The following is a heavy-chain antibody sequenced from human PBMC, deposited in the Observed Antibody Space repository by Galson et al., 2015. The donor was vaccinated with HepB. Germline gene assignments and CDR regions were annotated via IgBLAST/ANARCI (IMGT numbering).Heavy chain of an antibody. CDR1: GFSLSTGGVG. CDR3: AQEVPDYYGSSGYYYPNYFDI. V-gene: IGHV2-5*01. D-gene: IGHD3-22*01. CDR2: IYWNDDK. J-gene: IGHJ4*02. Sequence: PALVKPTQTLTLICSFSGFSLSTGGVGVGWIRQPPGKALQWLALIYWNDDKRYSPSLKSRLTITKATSKNQVVLTLTNMDPVDPGTYYCAQEVPDYYGSSGYYYPNYFDIWGQGTLVTVSS.